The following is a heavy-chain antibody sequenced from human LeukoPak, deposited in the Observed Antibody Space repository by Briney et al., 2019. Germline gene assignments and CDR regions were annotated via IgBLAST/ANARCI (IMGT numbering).Heavy chain of an antibody. J-gene: IGHJ4*02. CDR1: GFTFSTYA. Sequence: PGGSLRLSCAASGFTFSTYAMSWVRQAPGKGLEWVSTISGSGGSTYHADSVKGRFTISRDSSKGAVYLQMNSLGAEDTAVYYCARDRTTGKDSSSWGQGTLVTVSS. CDR2: ISGSGGST. V-gene: IGHV3-23*01. D-gene: IGHD6-13*01. CDR3: ARDRTTGKDSSS.